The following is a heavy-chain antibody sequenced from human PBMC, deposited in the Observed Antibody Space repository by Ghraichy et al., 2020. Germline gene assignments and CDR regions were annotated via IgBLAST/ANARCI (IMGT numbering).Heavy chain of an antibody. CDR1: GDSVSSNSAA. J-gene: IGHJ2*01. V-gene: IGHV6-1*01. Sequence: SETLSLTCSISGDSVSSNSAAWNWIRQSPSRGLEWLGRTYYRSRWYNDYAVSVKSRITINPDTSKNQFSLQLNSVTPEDTAVYFCARWFSSGRYLDLWGRGTLVTVSS. D-gene: IGHD6-25*01. CDR3: ARWFSSGRYLDL. CDR2: TYYRSRWYN.